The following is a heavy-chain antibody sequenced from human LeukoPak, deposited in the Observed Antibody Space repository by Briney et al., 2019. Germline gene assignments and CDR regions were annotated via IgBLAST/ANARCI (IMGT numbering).Heavy chain of an antibody. Sequence: GGSLRLSCAASGFTFSSYSMNWVRQAPGKGLEWVSYISSSSSTIYYADSVKGRFTISRDNAKNSLYLRMNSLRAEDTAVYYCARELHLIDYWGQGTLVTVSS. CDR2: ISSSSSTI. V-gene: IGHV3-48*01. D-gene: IGHD5-24*01. CDR1: GFTFSSYS. J-gene: IGHJ4*02. CDR3: ARELHLIDY.